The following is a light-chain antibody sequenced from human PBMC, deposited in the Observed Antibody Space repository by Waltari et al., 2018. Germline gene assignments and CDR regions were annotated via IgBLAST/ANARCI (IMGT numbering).Light chain of an antibody. V-gene: IGKV3-20*01. J-gene: IGKJ1*01. CDR2: GAS. Sequence: EIVLTQPPGTRSLSVGERATVSCRASESVSRALAWYQQKLGQPPRLLIYGASTRATGIPDRFSGSGSGTDFSLTISRLEPDDFAVYYCQHYLRLPVTFGQGTTVEI. CDR3: QHYLRLPVT. CDR1: ESVSRA.